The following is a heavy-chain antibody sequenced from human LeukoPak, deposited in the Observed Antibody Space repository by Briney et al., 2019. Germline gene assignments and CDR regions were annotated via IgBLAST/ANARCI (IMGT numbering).Heavy chain of an antibody. J-gene: IGHJ4*02. CDR3: ARQSRPNDYGDYVLVY. CDR1: GYSFTSYW. V-gene: IGHV5-51*01. D-gene: IGHD4-17*01. Sequence: GESLKISCKGSGYSFTSYWIGWVRQMPGKGLEWMGIIYPGDSDTRYSPSFQGQVTISADKSISTAYLQWSSLKASDTAMCYCARQSRPNDYGDYVLVYWGQGTLVTVSS. CDR2: IYPGDSDT.